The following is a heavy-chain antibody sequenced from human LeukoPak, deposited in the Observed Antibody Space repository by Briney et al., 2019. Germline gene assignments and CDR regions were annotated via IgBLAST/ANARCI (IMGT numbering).Heavy chain of an antibody. CDR1: GFTFSDYY. V-gene: IGHV3-11*01. CDR3: ARGTLVATVPGFDY. Sequence: GGSLRLSCAASGFTFSDYYMSWIRQAPGKGLEWVSYISSSGSTIYYVDSVKGRFTVSRDNAKNSLYLQMNSLRAEDTAVYYCARGTLVATVPGFDYWGQGTLVTVSS. CDR2: ISSSGSTI. D-gene: IGHD5-12*01. J-gene: IGHJ4*02.